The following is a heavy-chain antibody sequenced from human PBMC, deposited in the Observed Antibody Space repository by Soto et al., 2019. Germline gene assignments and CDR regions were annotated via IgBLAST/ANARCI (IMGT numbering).Heavy chain of an antibody. V-gene: IGHV1-69*01. CDR3: ASGGDIVVVPAYYYYYGMDV. CDR2: IIPIFGTA. D-gene: IGHD2-2*01. Sequence: QVQLVQSGAEVKKPGSSVKVSCKASGGTFSSYAISWVRQAPGQGLEWMGGIIPIFGTANYAQKFQGRVTITADESTSTAYMELSSLRSEDTAVYYCASGGDIVVVPAYYYYYGMDVWGQGTTVTVSS. J-gene: IGHJ6*02. CDR1: GGTFSSYA.